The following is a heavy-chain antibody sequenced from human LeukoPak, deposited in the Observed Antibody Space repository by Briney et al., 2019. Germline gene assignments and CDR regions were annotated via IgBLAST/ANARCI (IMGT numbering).Heavy chain of an antibody. D-gene: IGHD6-13*01. CDR3: AKKGSTWHFAY. CDR1: GFTFSSDA. CDR2: ISGSGDNT. J-gene: IGHJ4*02. V-gene: IGHV3-23*01. Sequence: HPGGSLRLSCAASGFTFSSDAMIWVRQAPGKGLDWVSAISGSGDNTFYADSVKGRSTISRDNSKNTLYLQMHTLRAEDTAVYYCAKKGSTWHFAYWGQGTLVTVSS.